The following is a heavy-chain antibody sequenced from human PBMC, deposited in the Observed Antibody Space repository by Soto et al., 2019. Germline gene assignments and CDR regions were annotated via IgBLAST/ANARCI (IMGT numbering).Heavy chain of an antibody. Sequence: PSXTLSLTASVSGGSVSSESEYWSWILQNPGKGLELIGNVENSGSTKYNPSLKSRVTISVDTSKNQFSLKLSSVTGADTAFYYCARERGDSHWIDPWGQGTLGTVSS. CDR2: VENSGST. V-gene: IGHV4-61*01. D-gene: IGHD2-21*01. J-gene: IGHJ5*02. CDR3: ARERGDSHWIDP. CDR1: GGSVSSESEY.